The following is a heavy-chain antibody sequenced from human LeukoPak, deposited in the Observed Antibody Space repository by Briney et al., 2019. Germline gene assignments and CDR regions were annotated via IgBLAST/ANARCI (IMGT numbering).Heavy chain of an antibody. V-gene: IGHV3-9*01. D-gene: IGHD3-3*01. J-gene: IGHJ4*02. Sequence: PGGSLRLSCAASGFTFDDYAMHWVRQAPGKGLEWVSGISWNSGSIGYADSVKGRFTISRDNAKSTLFLQMNTLRAEDTAVYYCARGNDYWRGYYTGFYYYDSWGQGALVTVSS. CDR3: ARGNDYWRGYYTGFYYYDS. CDR1: GFTFDDYA. CDR2: ISWNSGSI.